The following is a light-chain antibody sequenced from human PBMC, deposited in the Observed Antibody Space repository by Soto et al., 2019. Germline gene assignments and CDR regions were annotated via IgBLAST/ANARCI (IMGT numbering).Light chain of an antibody. CDR1: QGISSY. Sequence: DIQLTQSPSFLSASVGDRVTITCRASQGISSYLAWYQQKPGKAPKLLIYAASTLQSGVPSRFSGSVSGTEFTLPISSLQPEDFATYYCQQLNSYLFTFGPGTKVHIK. CDR2: AAS. J-gene: IGKJ3*01. CDR3: QQLNSYLFT. V-gene: IGKV1-9*01.